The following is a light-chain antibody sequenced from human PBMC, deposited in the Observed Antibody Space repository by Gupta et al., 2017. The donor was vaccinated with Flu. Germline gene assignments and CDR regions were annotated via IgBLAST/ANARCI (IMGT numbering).Light chain of an antibody. CDR3: QQSYSTPLT. CDR2: AAS. J-gene: IGKJ4*01. Sequence: PSSLSASVGDRVTITCRASQSISSYLNWYQQKPRKAPKLLIYAASSLQSGVPSRFSGSGSGTDFTLTISSLQPEDFATYYCQQSYSTPLTFGGGTKVEIK. CDR1: QSISSY. V-gene: IGKV1-39*01.